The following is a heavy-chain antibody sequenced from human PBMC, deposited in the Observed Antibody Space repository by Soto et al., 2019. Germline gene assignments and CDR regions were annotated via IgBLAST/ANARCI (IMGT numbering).Heavy chain of an antibody. V-gene: IGHV4-61*01. CDR1: GGSVSSGSYY. D-gene: IGHD4-17*01. J-gene: IGHJ4*02. Sequence: PSETLSLTCTVSGGSVSSGSYYWSWIRQPPGKGLEWIGYIYYSGSTNYNPSLKSRVTISVDTSKNQFSLKLSSVTAADTAVYYCARDGHYGDWSYWGQGTLVTVSS. CDR3: ARDGHYGDWSY. CDR2: IYYSGST.